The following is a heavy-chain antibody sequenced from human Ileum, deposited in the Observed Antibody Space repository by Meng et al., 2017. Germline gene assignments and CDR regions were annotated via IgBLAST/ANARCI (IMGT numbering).Heavy chain of an antibody. CDR1: GDSISSGNW. CDR3: ARGIGDIRVGFDY. V-gene: IGHV4-4*02. CDR2: IFHGGTT. D-gene: IGHD5-12*01. J-gene: IGHJ4*02. Sequence: QVQPEEAGPGTGKPSGTLSLTCAVSGDSISSGNWWNWVRQSPGKGLEWIGEIFHGGTTNYNPSLKNRVTLLMDKSKNQFSLQLTSVTAADTAVFYCARGIGDIRVGFDYWGQGILVTVSS.